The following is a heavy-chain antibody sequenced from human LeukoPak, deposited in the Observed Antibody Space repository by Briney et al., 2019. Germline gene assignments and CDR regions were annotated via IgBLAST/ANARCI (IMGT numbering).Heavy chain of an antibody. Sequence: GASVKVSCKAFGYTFTSYVISWVRQAPGQGLEWMGWISAYNGDTNYAQKFQGRVTMTTDTSTSTAYMELRSLRSDDTAVYYCAREYYYDSSGSYGDALDIWGQGTMVTVSS. CDR2: ISAYNGDT. CDR1: GYTFTSYV. V-gene: IGHV1-18*01. J-gene: IGHJ3*02. D-gene: IGHD3-22*01. CDR3: AREYYYDSSGSYGDALDI.